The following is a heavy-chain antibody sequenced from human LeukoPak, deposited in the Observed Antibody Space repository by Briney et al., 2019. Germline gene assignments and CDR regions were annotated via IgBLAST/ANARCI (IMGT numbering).Heavy chain of an antibody. CDR3: ARVNYDFWSGFYASNLDY. Sequence: PGGSLRLSCAASGFKFDEYAMHWVRQVPGQGLGWVSGITWNSGSVGYADSVRGRFTISRDNAKNSLYLQMNSLRAEDTALYYCARVNYDFWSGFYASNLDYWGQGTLVTVSS. J-gene: IGHJ4*02. V-gene: IGHV3-9*01. D-gene: IGHD3-3*01. CDR1: GFKFDEYA. CDR2: ITWNSGSV.